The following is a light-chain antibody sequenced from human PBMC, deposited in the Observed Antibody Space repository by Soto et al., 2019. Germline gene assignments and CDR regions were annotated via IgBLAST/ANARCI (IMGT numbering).Light chain of an antibody. J-gene: IGLJ3*02. Sequence: QSVLTQPPSASGTPGQRVTISCSGSSSNIGSNTVNWYQQVPGTAPKLLIYANNQRPSGVPDRFSGSKSGTSASLAISGLQSEDEADYYCAAWDDSPDAPVFGGGTKVTVL. V-gene: IGLV1-44*01. CDR1: SSNIGSNT. CDR2: ANN. CDR3: AAWDDSPDAPV.